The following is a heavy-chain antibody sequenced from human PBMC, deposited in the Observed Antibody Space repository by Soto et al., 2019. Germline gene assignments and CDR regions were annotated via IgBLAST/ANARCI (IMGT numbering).Heavy chain of an antibody. CDR3: ARGLYGDHLPFDY. D-gene: IGHD4-17*01. V-gene: IGHV4-34*01. CDR1: GGSFSGYY. CDR2: INHSGST. Sequence: SETLSLTCAFYGGSFSGYYWSWIRQPPGKGLEWIGEINHSGSTNYNPSLKSRVTISVDTSKNQFSLKLSSVTAADTAVYYCARGLYGDHLPFDYWGQGTLVTVSS. J-gene: IGHJ4*02.